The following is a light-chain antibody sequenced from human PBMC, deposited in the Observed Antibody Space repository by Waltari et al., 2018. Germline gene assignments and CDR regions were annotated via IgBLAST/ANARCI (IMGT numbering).Light chain of an antibody. CDR3: QQRRA. CDR1: QNVGRY. J-gene: IGKJ2*01. CDR2: DAS. Sequence: VLTQSPATLSLSPGETVTLSCRASQNVGRYLAWYQQKAGRAPRLIIYDASSRATGIPVRFSGSGSGTDFTLTITTLESEDFAVYYCQQRRAFGQGTKLEI. V-gene: IGKV3-11*01.